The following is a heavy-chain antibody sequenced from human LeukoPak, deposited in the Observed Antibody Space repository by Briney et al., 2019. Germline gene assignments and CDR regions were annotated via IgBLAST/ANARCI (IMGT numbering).Heavy chain of an antibody. CDR2: ISSSSSTI. CDR3: ARAMSSGWYWAAFDI. J-gene: IGHJ3*02. V-gene: IGHV3-48*04. CDR1: GFTFSSYG. D-gene: IGHD6-19*01. Sequence: GGSLRLSCAASGFTFSSYGMNWVRQAPGKGLEWVSYISSSSSTIYYADSVKGRFTISRDNAKNSLYLQMNSLRAEDTAVYYCARAMSSGWYWAAFDIWGQGTMVTVSS.